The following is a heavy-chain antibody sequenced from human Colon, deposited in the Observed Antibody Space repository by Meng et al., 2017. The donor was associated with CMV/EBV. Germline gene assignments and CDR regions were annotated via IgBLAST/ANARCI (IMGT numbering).Heavy chain of an antibody. CDR1: GGSITNNNYY. CDR2: IYYTGSS. Sequence: GSLRLSCTVSGGSITNNNYYWGWIRQPPGTGLEWIGHIYYTGSSYYDPSLKSRVTISIDTSKNQFSLDLNSVTAADTAVYYCARDGREGYNYYYFDNWGQGMLVTVSS. J-gene: IGHJ4*02. D-gene: IGHD5-24*01. CDR3: ARDGREGYNYYYFDN. V-gene: IGHV4-39*07.